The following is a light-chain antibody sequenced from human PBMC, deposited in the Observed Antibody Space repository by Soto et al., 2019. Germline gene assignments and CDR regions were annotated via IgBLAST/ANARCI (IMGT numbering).Light chain of an antibody. CDR1: TNDIGGYNY. Sequence: QSALTQPASVSGSPGQSITISCSRTTNDIGGYNYVSWYQHHPGKVPKVIIYEVRNRPSGVSNRFSGSKSGNTASLTISGLQAEDEADYYCCSYTISATLVFGGGTQLTVL. CDR2: EVR. J-gene: IGLJ3*02. CDR3: CSYTISATLV. V-gene: IGLV2-14*01.